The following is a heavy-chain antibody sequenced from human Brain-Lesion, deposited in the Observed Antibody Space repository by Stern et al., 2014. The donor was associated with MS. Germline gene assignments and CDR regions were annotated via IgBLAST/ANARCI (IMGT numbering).Heavy chain of an antibody. V-gene: IGHV2-5*02. CDR1: GFSLRTDGVG. Sequence: QITLKECGPALVTPTQTLTLTCTFSGFSLRTDGVGVGWVRQPPGQALESLALIYWDNDKRYSPSLRSRLTITKDTSRNQVVLTMTNMDPVDTATYYCAHRRPHYASWDNGDFDYWGQGALVTVSS. J-gene: IGHJ4*02. CDR2: IYWDNDK. D-gene: IGHD3-3*01. CDR3: AHRRPHYASWDNGDFDY.